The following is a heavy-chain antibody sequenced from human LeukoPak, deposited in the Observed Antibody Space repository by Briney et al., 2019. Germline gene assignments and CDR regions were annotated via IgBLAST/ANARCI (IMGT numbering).Heavy chain of an antibody. V-gene: IGHV1-69*13. CDR1: GGTFSSYA. CDR3: ASTIPLAAAGTFDY. J-gene: IGHJ4*02. D-gene: IGHD6-13*01. CDR2: IIPIFGTA. Sequence: GASVKVSCKASGGTFSSYAISWVRQAPGQGLEWMGGIIPIFGTANYAQKFQGRVTITAGESTSTAYMELSSLRSEDTAVYYCASTIPLAAAGTFDYWGQGTLVTVSS.